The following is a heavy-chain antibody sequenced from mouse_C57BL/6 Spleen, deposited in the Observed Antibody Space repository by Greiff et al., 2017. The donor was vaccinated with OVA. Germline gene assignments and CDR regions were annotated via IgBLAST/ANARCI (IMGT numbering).Heavy chain of an antibody. CDR3: AREGYGSWFAY. D-gene: IGHD1-1*01. J-gene: IGHJ3*01. CDR1: GFTFSSYA. CDR2: ISDGGSYT. Sequence: EVNLVESGGGLVKPGGSLKLSCAASGFTFSSYAMSWVSQTPEKRLEWVATISDGGSYTYYPDNVKGRFTISRDNAKNNLYLQMSHLNSEYTAMYYCAREGYGSWFAYWGQGTLVTVSA. V-gene: IGHV5-4*01.